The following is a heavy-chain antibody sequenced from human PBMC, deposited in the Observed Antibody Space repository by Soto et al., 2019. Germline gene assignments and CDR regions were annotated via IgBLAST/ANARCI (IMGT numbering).Heavy chain of an antibody. CDR1: GGTFSSYA. CDR3: ARDTSYEASYYYGMDV. V-gene: IGHV1-69*06. J-gene: IGHJ6*02. D-gene: IGHD5-12*01. Sequence: SVKVSCKASGGTFSSYAISWVRQAPGQGLEWMGGIIPIFGTANYAQKFQGRVTITADKSTSTAYMELSSLRSEDTAVYYCARDTSYEASYYYGMDVWGQGTTVTVSS. CDR2: IIPIFGTA.